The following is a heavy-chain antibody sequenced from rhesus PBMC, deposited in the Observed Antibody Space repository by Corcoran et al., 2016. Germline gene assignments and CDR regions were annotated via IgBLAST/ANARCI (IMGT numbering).Heavy chain of an antibody. V-gene: IGHV4S10*01. CDR3: AREVVVVSAIDY. J-gene: IGHJ4*01. CDR2: IYGSSKST. CDR1: GVSISASYR. D-gene: IGHD2-39*02. Sequence: VPLQESGPGVVKPSETLSLTCAVSGVSISASYRWRWSRPPPGKGLEWIGYIYGSSKSTNYNPSLKSRVTISKDTSKNQFSLKLSSVTAADTAVYYCAREVVVVSAIDYWGQGVLVTVSS.